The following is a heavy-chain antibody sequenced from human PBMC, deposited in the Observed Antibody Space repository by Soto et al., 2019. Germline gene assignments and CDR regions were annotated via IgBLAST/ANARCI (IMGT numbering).Heavy chain of an antibody. J-gene: IGHJ5*02. V-gene: IGHV4-4*02. CDR1: GGSISSINW. Sequence: QVQLQESGPRLVKPSGTLSLTCGVSGGSISSINWWSWVRQSPGKGLEWIGEIYHDGSTNYNPSLKSRVNISVEKSKYQVSLKVTSVTAADTAVYYCERAPGVSPTHHFDPWGQGTLVTVSS. D-gene: IGHD6-13*01. CDR2: IYHDGST. CDR3: ERAPGVSPTHHFDP.